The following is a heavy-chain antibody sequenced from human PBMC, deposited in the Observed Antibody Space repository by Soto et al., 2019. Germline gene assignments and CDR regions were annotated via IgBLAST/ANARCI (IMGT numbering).Heavy chain of an antibody. CDR1: GGSISSSSYY. J-gene: IGHJ4*02. CDR3: ARHVYCSSTSCYAGGYYFDY. D-gene: IGHD2-2*01. Sequence: QLQLQESGPGLVKPSETLSLTCTVSGGSISSSSYYWGWIRQPPGKGLEWIATIYYSGSTYYNPSLKSRVTISVDTSKNQFSLKLSSVTAADTAVYYCARHVYCSSTSCYAGGYYFDYWGQGTLVTVSS. V-gene: IGHV4-39*01. CDR2: IYYSGST.